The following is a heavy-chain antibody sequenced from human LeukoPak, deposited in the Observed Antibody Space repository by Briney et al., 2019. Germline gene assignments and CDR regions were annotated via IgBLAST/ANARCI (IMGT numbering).Heavy chain of an antibody. CDR3: AKIAAPYYFDY. J-gene: IGHJ4*02. CDR2: IIGTDDNT. V-gene: IGHV3-23*01. Sequence: PGGSLRLSCAASGFTFSNYAMNWVRQAPGKGLEWVSAIIGTDDNTYYIDSVKGRFTIPRDNSKNTLYLQMNSLRAEDTAVYYCAKIAAPYYFDYWGQGTLVTVSS. D-gene: IGHD6-6*01. CDR1: GFTFSNYA.